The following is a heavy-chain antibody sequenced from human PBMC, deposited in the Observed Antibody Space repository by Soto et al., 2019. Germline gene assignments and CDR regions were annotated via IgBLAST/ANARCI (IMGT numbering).Heavy chain of an antibody. CDR3: ASGSTVTTGAV. Sequence: SETLSLTCTVSGGSISTNSYYGGWIRQPPGKGLEWIGCAHSTGSTYYNPSLKSRVTIYVDTSKNQFSLKLTSVTAADTAVYYCASGSTVTTGAVWGQGTLVTVSS. J-gene: IGHJ4*02. V-gene: IGHV4-39*01. D-gene: IGHD4-17*01. CDR1: GGSISTNSYY. CDR2: AHSTGST.